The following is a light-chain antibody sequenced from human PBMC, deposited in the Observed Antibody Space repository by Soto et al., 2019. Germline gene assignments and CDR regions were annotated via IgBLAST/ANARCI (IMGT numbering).Light chain of an antibody. Sequence: DIQMTQSPSALSGSVGDRVTITCRASQTISSWLAWYQQKPGKAPKLLIYKASTLKSGVPSRFSGSGSGTDFTLTISCLQSEDFATYYCQQYYSYLITFGQGTRLEIK. CDR2: KAS. V-gene: IGKV1-5*03. J-gene: IGKJ5*01. CDR3: QQYYSYLIT. CDR1: QTISSW.